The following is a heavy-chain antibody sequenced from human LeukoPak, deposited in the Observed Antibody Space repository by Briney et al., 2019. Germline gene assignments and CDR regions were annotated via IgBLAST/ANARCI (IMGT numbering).Heavy chain of an antibody. J-gene: IGHJ6*03. CDR3: ARVRGSGSYYPRAGYMDV. CDR2: INHSGST. CDR1: GGSFSGYY. D-gene: IGHD3-10*01. Sequence: SETLSLTCAVYGGSFSGYYWSWIRQPPGKGLEWIGEINHSGSTNYNPSLKSRVTISVDTSKNQFSLKLSSVTAADTAVYYCARVRGSGSYYPRAGYMDVWGKGTTVTVSS. V-gene: IGHV4-34*01.